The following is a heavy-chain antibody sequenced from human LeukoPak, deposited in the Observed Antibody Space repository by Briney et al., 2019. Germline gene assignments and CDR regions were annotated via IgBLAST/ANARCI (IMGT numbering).Heavy chain of an antibody. CDR3: ARPSRFGAAAGRWNNWFDP. Sequence: GSLRLSCAASGFTFSSYEMNWVRQPPGKGLEWIGSIYYSGSTYYNPSLKSRVTISVDTSKNQFSLKLSSVTAADTAVYYCARPSRFGAAAGRWNNWFDPWGQGTLVTVSS. CDR1: GFTFSSYE. D-gene: IGHD6-13*01. V-gene: IGHV4-39*01. CDR2: IYYSGST. J-gene: IGHJ5*02.